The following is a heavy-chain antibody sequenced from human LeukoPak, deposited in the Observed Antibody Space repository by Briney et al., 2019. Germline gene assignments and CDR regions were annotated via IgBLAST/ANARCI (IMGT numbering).Heavy chain of an antibody. CDR1: GGTFSSYA. D-gene: IGHD6-19*01. CDR3: ARTMYSSGWFLDY. J-gene: IGHJ4*02. V-gene: IGHV1-69*05. CDR2: LILIFGTA. Sequence: SVKVSCKASGGTFSSYAISWGRQAPGQGLEWMGGLILIFGTANYTQNFQGTVTITTDESTSTAYMELSSLRSEDTAVYYCARTMYSSGWFLDYWGQGTLVTVSS.